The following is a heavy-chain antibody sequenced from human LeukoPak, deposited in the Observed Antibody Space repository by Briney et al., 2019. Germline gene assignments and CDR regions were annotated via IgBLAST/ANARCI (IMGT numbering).Heavy chain of an antibody. CDR2: INSDGSST. D-gene: IGHD5-12*01. CDR1: GFTFSSYW. J-gene: IGHJ6*02. Sequence: GGSLRLSCAASGFTFSSYWMHWVRQAPGKGPLWVSRINSDGSSTDYADSVKGRFTISRDNAKNTLYLQMNSLRAEDTAVYYCARAPATITNYYYGMDVWGQGTTVTVSS. CDR3: ARAPATITNYYYGMDV. V-gene: IGHV3-74*01.